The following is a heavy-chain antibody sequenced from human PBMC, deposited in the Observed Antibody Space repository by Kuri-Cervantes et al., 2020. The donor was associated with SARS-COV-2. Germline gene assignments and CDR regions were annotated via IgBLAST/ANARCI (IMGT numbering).Heavy chain of an antibody. J-gene: IGHJ6*03. CDR1: GYSFSTNW. CDR3: ARRAYREEVDYYYMDV. Sequence: GESLKISCKGSGYSFSTNWIAWVRQMPGKGLEWMGVIYPGDSDTRYSPSLQGQVTISADGSINTAYLQWSSLTASDTAVYYCARRAYREEVDYYYMDVWGKGTTVTVSS. D-gene: IGHD1-26*01. V-gene: IGHV5-51*01. CDR2: IYPGDSDT.